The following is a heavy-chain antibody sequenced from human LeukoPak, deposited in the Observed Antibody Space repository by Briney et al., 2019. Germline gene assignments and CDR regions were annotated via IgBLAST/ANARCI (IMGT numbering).Heavy chain of an antibody. CDR3: ARVRSTWWIPENDVFDI. Sequence: ASVKVSCKASGYTFTSYDINWVRQATGQGLEWMGWMNPNNANTGYAQKFQGRVTMTRNTSITTAYLELSSLRSEDTAVYYCARVRSTWWIPENDVFDIWGQGTMVTVSS. CDR2: MNPNNANT. J-gene: IGHJ3*02. CDR1: GYTFTSYD. V-gene: IGHV1-8*01. D-gene: IGHD6-13*01.